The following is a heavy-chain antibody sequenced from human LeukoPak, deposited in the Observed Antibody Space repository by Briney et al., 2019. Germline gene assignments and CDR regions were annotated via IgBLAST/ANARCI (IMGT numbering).Heavy chain of an antibody. V-gene: IGHV3-7*03. Sequence: GSLRLSCAASGFTFRSDWMSWVRQSPEKGLEWAANINPDGSATYYVDSVKGRFIISRDNTKNSLYLQMNSLRAEDTAVYYCARESIVGLTPFLHIWGQGTMVTVSS. CDR1: GFTFRSDW. J-gene: IGHJ3*02. CDR2: INPDGSAT. D-gene: IGHD1-26*01. CDR3: ARESIVGLTPFLHI.